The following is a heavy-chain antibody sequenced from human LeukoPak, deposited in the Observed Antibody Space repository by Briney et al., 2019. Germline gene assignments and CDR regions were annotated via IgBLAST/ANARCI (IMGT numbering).Heavy chain of an antibody. CDR2: INPNSGGT. J-gene: IGHJ6*03. D-gene: IGHD6-13*01. CDR1: GYTFTGYY. Sequence: ASVKVSCKASGYTFTGYYMHWVRQAPGQGLEWMGWINPNSGGTNYAQKFQGRVTMTRDTSISTAYMELSRLRSDDTAVYYCARGPLSSSWNQPIYYYYYMDVWGKGTTVTVSS. V-gene: IGHV1-2*02. CDR3: ARGPLSSSWNQPIYYYYYMDV.